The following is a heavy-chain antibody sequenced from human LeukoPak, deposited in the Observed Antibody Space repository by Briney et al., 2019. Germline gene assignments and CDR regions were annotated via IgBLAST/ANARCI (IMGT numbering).Heavy chain of an antibody. D-gene: IGHD3-3*01. J-gene: IGHJ4*02. CDR1: GGSISSYY. V-gene: IGHV4-59*01. CDR2: IYYSGST. CDR3: ASLDFDY. Sequence: SETLSLTCTVSGGSISSYYWSWIRQPTGKGLEWIGYIYYSGSTNYDPSLKSRVTISVDTSKNQFSLKLSSVTAADTAVYYCASLDFDYWGQGTLVTVSS.